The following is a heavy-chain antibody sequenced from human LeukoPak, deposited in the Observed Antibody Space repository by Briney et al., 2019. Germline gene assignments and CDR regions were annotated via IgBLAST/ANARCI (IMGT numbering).Heavy chain of an antibody. CDR2: LSGSGGST. D-gene: IGHD3-10*01. J-gene: IGHJ4*02. CDR1: GFTFGSYA. Sequence: PGGSLRLSCAASGFTFGSYAMTWVRQAPGKGLEWVSALSGSGGSTYYADSVKGRFTISRDNSKNTLYLQMNSLRAEDTAVYYCAKEYGSGSYYYDYWGQGTLVTVSS. CDR3: AKEYGSGSYYYDY. V-gene: IGHV3-23*01.